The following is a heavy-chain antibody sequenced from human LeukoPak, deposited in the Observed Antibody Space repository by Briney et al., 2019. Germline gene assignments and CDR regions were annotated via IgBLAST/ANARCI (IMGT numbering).Heavy chain of an antibody. CDR2: IWSSSGNT. CDR3: AKVHGTLTVESPFDY. V-gene: IGHV3-23*01. D-gene: IGHD4-23*01. CDR1: GFTFSSYA. Sequence: GGSLRLSCAASGFTFSSYAMSWVRQAPGKGLEWVSAIWSSSGNTYYADSVTDRFTISRDNSKNTLYLQMHSLRADDTAVYYCAKVHGTLTVESPFDYWGQGTLVTVSS. J-gene: IGHJ4*02.